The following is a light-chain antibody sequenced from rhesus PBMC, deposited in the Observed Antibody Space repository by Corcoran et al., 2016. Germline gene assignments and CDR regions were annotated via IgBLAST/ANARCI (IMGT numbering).Light chain of an antibody. J-gene: IGKJ2*01. CDR1: QGISNV. Sequence: DIQMTQPPSSLSASVGDTVTITCRASQGISNVLAWYQQKPGKAPKPLIYYALHLESGVPSRFSGSGSGTDFTLTIRSLQPEDFTIYYCTPHNIYPYSFGQGTKVGIK. CDR2: YAL. CDR3: TPHNIYPYS. V-gene: IGKV1S14*01.